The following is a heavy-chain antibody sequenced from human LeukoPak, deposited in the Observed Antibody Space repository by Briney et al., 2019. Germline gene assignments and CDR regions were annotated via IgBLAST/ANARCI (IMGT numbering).Heavy chain of an antibody. Sequence: HPGGSLRLSCAASGFTFSSYNMNWVRQAPGKGLEWVSYISSTSRTLYYADSVKGRFTISRDNAKNSLYLQMNSLRAEDTAVYYCARDSRSSSSTLFGYWGQGTLVTVSS. CDR2: ISSTSRTL. V-gene: IGHV3-48*01. CDR1: GFTFSSYN. J-gene: IGHJ4*02. D-gene: IGHD6-13*01. CDR3: ARDSRSSSSTLFGY.